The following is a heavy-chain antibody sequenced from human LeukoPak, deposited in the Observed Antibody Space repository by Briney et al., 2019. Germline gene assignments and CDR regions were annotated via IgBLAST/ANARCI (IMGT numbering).Heavy chain of an antibody. Sequence: SVKVSCKASAGTFSSYAVSWVRHGPGQGLEWMGRIIPILGMAHYAQKFQGTVTITADKSTSTAYMELSSLRCEDTAVYYCATRTIVGADYFDYWGQGTLVTVSS. D-gene: IGHD1-26*01. CDR3: ATRTIVGADYFDY. CDR2: IIPILGMA. J-gene: IGHJ4*02. CDR1: AGTFSSYA. V-gene: IGHV1-69*04.